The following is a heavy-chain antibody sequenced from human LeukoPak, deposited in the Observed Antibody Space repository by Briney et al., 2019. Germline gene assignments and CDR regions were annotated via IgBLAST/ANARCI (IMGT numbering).Heavy chain of an antibody. CDR3: TRSRRDGNDY. CDR1: GFTFSNSW. CDR2: INEDGSSK. V-gene: IGHV3-7*01. J-gene: IGHJ4*02. Sequence: QPGGSLRLSCAASGFTFSNSWMSWVCQAPGKRLEWVANINEDGSSKYYVDSVKGRFTISRDNAERSLDLQVSRMRAEDTAVYYCTRSRRDGNDYWGQGTLVTVSS. D-gene: IGHD5-24*01.